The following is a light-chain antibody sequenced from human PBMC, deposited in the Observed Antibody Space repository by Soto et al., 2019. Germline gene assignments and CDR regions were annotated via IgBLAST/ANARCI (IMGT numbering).Light chain of an antibody. Sequence: IQLTQSPSYLSGTVGDRVTITCRASQGITSDLAWYQQKPGIAPNLLIYAASTLQSGVPSRFSGSGSGTDFALTITSLQPEDFATYYCQQYNSYRTFGQGTKVEIK. J-gene: IGKJ1*01. CDR2: AAS. V-gene: IGKV1-9*01. CDR1: QGITSD. CDR3: QQYNSYRT.